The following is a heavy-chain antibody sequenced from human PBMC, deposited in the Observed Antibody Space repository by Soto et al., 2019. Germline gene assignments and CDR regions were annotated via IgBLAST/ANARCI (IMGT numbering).Heavy chain of an antibody. CDR3: AKAKNDYNWDNRPPFDY. J-gene: IGHJ4*02. D-gene: IGHD1-20*01. V-gene: IGHV3-23*01. CDR1: GFTLRNYA. Sequence: GGSLRLSCEASGFTLRNYAMTWVRQAPGKGLEWVSLISANDVGTYYAESVKTRFTISTDQSRNTVYLQMDSPRADDTAIYYCAKAKNDYNWDNRPPFDYWGQGTLVTVSS. CDR2: ISANDVGT.